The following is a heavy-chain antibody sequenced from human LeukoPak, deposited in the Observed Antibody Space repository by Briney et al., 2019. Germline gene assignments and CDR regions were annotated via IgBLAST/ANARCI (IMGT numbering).Heavy chain of an antibody. Sequence: GGSLRLSCAASGFTFSRYWMSWVRQAPGKGLEWVANIKQDGSEKYYVDSVKGRFTISRDNAKNSLYLQMNSLRAEDTAVYYCARASRERYCSGGSCYSHYYYYYYMDVRGKGTTVTVSS. D-gene: IGHD2-15*01. J-gene: IGHJ6*03. CDR3: ARASRERYCSGGSCYSHYYYYYYMDV. CDR1: GFTFSRYW. V-gene: IGHV3-7*01. CDR2: IKQDGSEK.